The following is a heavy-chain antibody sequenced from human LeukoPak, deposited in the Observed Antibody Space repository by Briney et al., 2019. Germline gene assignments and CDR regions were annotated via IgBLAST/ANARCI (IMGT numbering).Heavy chain of an antibody. CDR1: GFTFSSYW. CDR3: GRDYDYVWGSYGFDY. D-gene: IGHD3-16*01. Sequence: PGGSLRLSCAASGFTFSSYWMHWVRQAPGKGLVWVSRINSDGSSTSYADSVKGRFTISRDNAKNTLYLQMNSLRAEDTAVYYCGRDYDYVWGSYGFDYWGQGTLVTVSS. CDR2: INSDGSST. J-gene: IGHJ4*02. V-gene: IGHV3-74*01.